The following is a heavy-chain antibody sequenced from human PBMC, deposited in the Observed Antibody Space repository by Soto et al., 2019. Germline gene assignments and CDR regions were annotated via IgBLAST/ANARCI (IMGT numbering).Heavy chain of an antibody. CDR3: ARGGTLDY. V-gene: IGHV3-30*03. CDR1: GFTFSSYV. D-gene: IGHD1-7*01. CDR2: ISYDGSDK. Sequence: QVQLVESGGGVVQPGRSLRLSCAASGFTFSSYVMHWVRQAPGKGLQWVAGISYDGSDKYYTDSVKGRFTISRDNSKNTLFLEVNSLNPEDTAVYYCARGGTLDYWGQGTLVTVSS. J-gene: IGHJ4*02.